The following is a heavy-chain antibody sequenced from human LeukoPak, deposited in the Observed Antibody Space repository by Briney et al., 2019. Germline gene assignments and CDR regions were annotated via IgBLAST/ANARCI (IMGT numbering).Heavy chain of an antibody. D-gene: IGHD3-10*01. V-gene: IGHV1-46*01. J-gene: IGHJ5*02. Sequence: ASVKVSCKASGYTFTSYYMHWVRQAPGQGLEWMGIINPSGGSTSYAQKFQGRVTMTRDMSTSTVYMELSSLRSEDTAVYYCARDRFASSGSYNWFDPWGQGTLVTVSS. CDR2: INPSGGST. CDR1: GYTFTSYY. CDR3: ARDRFASSGSYNWFDP.